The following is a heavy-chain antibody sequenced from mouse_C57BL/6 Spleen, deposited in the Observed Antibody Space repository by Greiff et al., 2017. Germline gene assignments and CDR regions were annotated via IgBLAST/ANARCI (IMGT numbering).Heavy chain of an antibody. CDR2: ILPGSGST. Sequence: QVQLKESGAELMKPGASVKLSCKATGYTFTGYWIEWVKQRPGHGLEWIGEILPGSGSTNYNEKFKGKATFTADTSSNTAYMQLSSLTTEDSAIYYCARREDSNYEGYYAMDYWGQGTSVTVSS. J-gene: IGHJ4*01. D-gene: IGHD2-5*01. CDR1: GYTFTGYW. V-gene: IGHV1-9*01. CDR3: ARREDSNYEGYYAMDY.